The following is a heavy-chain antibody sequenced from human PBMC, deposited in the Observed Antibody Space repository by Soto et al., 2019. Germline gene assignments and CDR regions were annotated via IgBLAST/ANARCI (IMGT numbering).Heavy chain of an antibody. V-gene: IGHV3-30*18. D-gene: IGHD1-26*01. CDR1: GFTFSSYG. CDR3: AKAPYSGSSFFDY. CDR2: ISYDGSNK. Sequence: SLRLSCAASGFTFSSYGMHWVRQAPGKGLEWVAVISYDGSNKYYADSVKGRFTISRDNSKNTLYLQMNSLRAEDTAVYYCAKAPYSGSSFFDYWGQGTLVTVSS. J-gene: IGHJ4*02.